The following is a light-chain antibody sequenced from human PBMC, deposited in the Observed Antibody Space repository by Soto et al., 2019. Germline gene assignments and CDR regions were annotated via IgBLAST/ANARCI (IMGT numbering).Light chain of an antibody. CDR2: GAS. CDR3: QHHNTYPRT. CDR1: QGISSY. J-gene: IGKJ2*01. V-gene: IGKV1-9*01. Sequence: DIQLTQSPSFLSASVGDRVTITCRASQGISSYLAWYQQPPGKAPKLLIYGASTLQRGVSSRFSGSGSGTEFTLTISSLQPEDFATYYCQHHNTYPRTFGQGTKLEIK.